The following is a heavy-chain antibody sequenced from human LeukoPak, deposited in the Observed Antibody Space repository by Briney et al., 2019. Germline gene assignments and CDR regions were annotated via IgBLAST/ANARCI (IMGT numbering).Heavy chain of an antibody. CDR1: GFTFSNAW. Sequence: GGSLRLSCAASGFTFSNAWMSWVRQAPGKGLEWVGRTKSKTDGGTTDYAAPVKGRFTISRDDSKNTLYLQMNSLKTEDTAVYYCTTVRWYYYMDVWGKGTTVTVSS. CDR3: TTVRWYYYMDV. D-gene: IGHD4-23*01. CDR2: TKSKTDGGTT. V-gene: IGHV3-15*01. J-gene: IGHJ6*03.